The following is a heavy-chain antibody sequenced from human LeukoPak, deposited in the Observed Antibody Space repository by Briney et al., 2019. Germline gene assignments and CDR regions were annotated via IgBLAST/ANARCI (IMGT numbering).Heavy chain of an antibody. Sequence: GGSLRLSCAASGFTFSSYGMHWVRQAPGKGLKWVAVISYDGSNKYYADSVKGRFTISRDNSKITLYLQMNSLRAEDTAVYYCARAYTTIFGVIKGFDYWGQGTLVTVSS. CDR3: ARAYTTIFGVIKGFDY. CDR1: GFTFSSYG. J-gene: IGHJ4*02. CDR2: ISYDGSNK. V-gene: IGHV3-30*03. D-gene: IGHD3-3*01.